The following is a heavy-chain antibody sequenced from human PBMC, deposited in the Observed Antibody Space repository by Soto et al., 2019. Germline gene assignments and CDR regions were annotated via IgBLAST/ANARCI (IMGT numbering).Heavy chain of an antibody. Sequence: ASVKVSCKASGYTFTSYDFNWVRQATGQGLEWMGWMSPNSGNTGYAQKFQGRVTMTRNTSISTAYMELSSLRSEDTAVYYCARAWPLTLIAVVPAAILDYWGQGTLVTVSS. V-gene: IGHV1-8*01. CDR2: MSPNSGNT. CDR3: ARAWPLTLIAVVPAAILDY. CDR1: GYTFTSYD. J-gene: IGHJ4*02. D-gene: IGHD2-2*01.